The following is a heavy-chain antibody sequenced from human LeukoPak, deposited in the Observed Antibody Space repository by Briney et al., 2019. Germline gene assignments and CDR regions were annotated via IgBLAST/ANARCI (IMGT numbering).Heavy chain of an antibody. CDR2: ISGGGNRT. CDR1: GFTFNNYA. V-gene: IGHV3-23*01. Sequence: GGSLRLSCAASGFTFNNYAMSWVRQAPGKGLEWVSVISGGGNRTYYADSVKGRFTISRDNSKNTLYMKMNSLRADDTAVYYCAKALGGSYYGDRGFDYWGQGTLVTVSS. J-gene: IGHJ4*02. CDR3: AKALGGSYYGDRGFDY. D-gene: IGHD1-26*01.